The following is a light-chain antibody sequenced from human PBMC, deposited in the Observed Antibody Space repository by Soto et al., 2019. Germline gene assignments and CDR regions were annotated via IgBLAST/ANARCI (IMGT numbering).Light chain of an antibody. CDR2: DAS. V-gene: IGKV3-15*01. Sequence: EIVMTQSPATLSVSQGERAALCCRASQSVSSNLAWHQQKTGQAPRILMYDASTRDTGIPARFRGSGSGTEFTLTISRLQPEDFAVYYCQQYHNWPITFGQGTRLEIK. J-gene: IGKJ5*01. CDR3: QQYHNWPIT. CDR1: QSVSSN.